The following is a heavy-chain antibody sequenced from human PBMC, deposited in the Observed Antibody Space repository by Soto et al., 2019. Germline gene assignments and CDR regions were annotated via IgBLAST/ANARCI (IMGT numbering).Heavy chain of an antibody. CDR1: GFTFTSYA. Sequence: GGSLRLSCGASGFTFTSYAMSWVRQAPGKGLEWISSISGSGGSTYFADSMKGRFAISRDNSQNTLYLQMSSLRVEDTAVYYCAKAKDPTSGTPIRPFDYWGRGTLVTVSS. V-gene: IGHV3-23*01. CDR3: AKAKDPTSGTPIRPFDY. D-gene: IGHD3-10*01. CDR2: ISGSGGST. J-gene: IGHJ4*02.